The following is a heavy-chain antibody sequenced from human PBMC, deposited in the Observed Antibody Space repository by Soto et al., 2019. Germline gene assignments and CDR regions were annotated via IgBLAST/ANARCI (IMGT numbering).Heavy chain of an antibody. CDR1: GITFIYAW. CDR3: ARPDRYGYNSDY. Sequence: GGSLRLSCAASGITFIYAWMDWVRQAPGKRLEWVGRIKSQASGGTIDYAAPVKGRFTISRDDSKNTVYLQMDSLKTEDTAVYFCARPDRYGYNSDYWGQGT. V-gene: IGHV3-15*07. CDR2: IKSQASGGTI. D-gene: IGHD5-18*01. J-gene: IGHJ4*01.